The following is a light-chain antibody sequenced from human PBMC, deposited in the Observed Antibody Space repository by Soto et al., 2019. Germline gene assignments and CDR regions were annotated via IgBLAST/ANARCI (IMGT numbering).Light chain of an antibody. CDR2: DAS. CDR3: QQYNNWPRT. Sequence: EIVLTQSPATLSLSPGERATLSCRASQSVSSYLAWYQQKRAQAPRLLIYDASNRATGIPARFSGSASGTDFTLTISSLEPEDFGVYYCQQYNNWPRTFGQGTKVEIK. J-gene: IGKJ1*01. CDR1: QSVSSY. V-gene: IGKV3-11*01.